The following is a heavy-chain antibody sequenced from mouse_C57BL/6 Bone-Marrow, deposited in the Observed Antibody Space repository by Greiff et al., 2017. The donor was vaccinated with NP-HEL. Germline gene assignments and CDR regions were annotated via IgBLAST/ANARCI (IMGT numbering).Heavy chain of an antibody. J-gene: IGHJ1*03. CDR3: ALWDFHCYFDV. D-gene: IGHD4-1*01. V-gene: IGHV1-69*01. CDR2: IDPSDSYT. CDR1: GYTFTSYW. Sequence: QVQLQQPGAELVMPGASVKLSCKASGYTFTSYWMHWVKQRPGQGLEWIGEIDPSDSYTNYNQKFKGKSTLTVDKSSSTAYMQLSSLTSEDSAVYYCALWDFHCYFDVWGTGTTVTVSS.